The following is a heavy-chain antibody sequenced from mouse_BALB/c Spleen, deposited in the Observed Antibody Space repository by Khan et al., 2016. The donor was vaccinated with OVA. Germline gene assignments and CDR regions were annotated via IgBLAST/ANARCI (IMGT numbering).Heavy chain of an antibody. Sequence: QVQLQQSGAELVRPGVSVKISCKGSGYTFTDYAMHWVKQSHAKSLEWIGVISTYYGDADYNQKLKGKATMTVDKYSSTAYMELARLTSEDSAIYYCARGSGNSRFAYWGQGTLVTVSA. CDR3: ARGSGNSRFAY. V-gene: IGHV1S137*01. D-gene: IGHD1-3*01. CDR1: GYTFTDYA. CDR2: ISTYYGDA. J-gene: IGHJ3*01.